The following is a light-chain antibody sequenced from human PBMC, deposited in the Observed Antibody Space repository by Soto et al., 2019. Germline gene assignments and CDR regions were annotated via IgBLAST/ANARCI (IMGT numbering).Light chain of an antibody. CDR2: AAS. CDR1: QSISSY. CDR3: LQGYQYPLT. V-gene: IGKV1-39*01. J-gene: IGKJ4*01. Sequence: DIQMTQSPSSLSASVGGRVTITCRASQSISSYLNWYQQKPGKAPKLLIYAASSLQSGVPSRFSGSGSGTDFTLTISSLQPEDFATYYCLQGYQYPLTFGGGTKVDI.